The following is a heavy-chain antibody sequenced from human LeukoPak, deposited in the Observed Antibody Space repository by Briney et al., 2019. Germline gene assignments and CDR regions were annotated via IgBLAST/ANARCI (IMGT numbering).Heavy chain of an antibody. CDR2: IIPIFGTA. Sequence: GASVKVSCKASGGTFSSYAISWVRQAPGQGLEWMGRIIPIFGTANYAQKFQGRVTITTDESTSTAYMELSSLRSEDAAVYYCARDMRSDIVVVVAVSAFDIWGQGTMVTVSS. D-gene: IGHD2-15*01. CDR3: ARDMRSDIVVVVAVSAFDI. CDR1: GGTFSSYA. J-gene: IGHJ3*02. V-gene: IGHV1-69*05.